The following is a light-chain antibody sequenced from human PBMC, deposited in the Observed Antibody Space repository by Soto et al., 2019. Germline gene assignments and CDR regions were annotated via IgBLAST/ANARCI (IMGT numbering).Light chain of an antibody. CDR2: NTN. CDR1: SGSVSTSYY. V-gene: IGLV8-61*01. CDR3: VLYLGSCTGV. Sequence: QTVVTQEPSFSVSPGRTVTLTCGLSSGSVSTSYYPSWYQQAPGQAPRTLIYNTNIRSSGVPDRFSGSILGNKAALTITGAQAADECDYYCVLYLGSCTGVFGGGTKLTVL. J-gene: IGLJ3*02.